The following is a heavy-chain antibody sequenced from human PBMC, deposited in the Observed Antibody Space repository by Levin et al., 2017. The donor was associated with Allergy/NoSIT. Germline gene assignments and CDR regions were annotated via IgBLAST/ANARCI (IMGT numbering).Heavy chain of an antibody. CDR2: ISYDGSNT. J-gene: IGHJ3*02. D-gene: IGHD2-2*02. Sequence: GGSLRLSCAASGFTVSTYAMHWVRQAPGKGLEWVAVISYDGSNTYYRDSVEGRFTISRDNSKNTLYLQMNSLRPEDTAVYYCERDRDCSNTNCYNAFDIWGQGTMVTVSS. CDR3: ERDRDCSNTNCYNAFDI. CDR1: GFTVSTYA. V-gene: IGHV3-30-3*01.